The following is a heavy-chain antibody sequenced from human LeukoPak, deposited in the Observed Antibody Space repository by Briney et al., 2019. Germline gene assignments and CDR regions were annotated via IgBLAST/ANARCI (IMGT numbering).Heavy chain of an antibody. V-gene: IGHV3-7*01. D-gene: IGHD6-13*01. CDR3: ARWQPGFDP. J-gene: IGHJ5*02. CDR1: GFTFSDYY. CDR2: IKQDGSEK. Sequence: GGSLRLSCAASGFTFSDYYMSWIRQAPGKGLEWVANIKQDGSEKYYVDSVEGRFAISRDNAQNSLYLQMNSLRVEDTAMYYCARWQPGFDPWGQGTLVTVSS.